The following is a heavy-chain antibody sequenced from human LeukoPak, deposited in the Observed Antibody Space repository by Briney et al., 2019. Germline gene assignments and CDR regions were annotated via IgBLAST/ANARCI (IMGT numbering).Heavy chain of an antibody. J-gene: IGHJ4*02. D-gene: IGHD3-16*01. Sequence: VHPGGSLRLSCAASGFNFSGSAMHWVRQASGKGLEWVGRIRSKTNNYATAYAASVKGRFTISRDDSKNTAYLQMNSLKTEDTAVYYCTNNYAGGVGYWGQGTLVTVSS. CDR3: TNNYAGGVGY. V-gene: IGHV3-73*01. CDR2: IRSKTNNYAT. CDR1: GFNFSGSA.